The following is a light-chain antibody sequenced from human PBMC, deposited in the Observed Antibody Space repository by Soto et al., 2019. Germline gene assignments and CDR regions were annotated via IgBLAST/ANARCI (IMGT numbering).Light chain of an antibody. V-gene: IGKV3-15*01. CDR3: QQYNYWPTWT. Sequence: EIVITQSPATLSVSPGERATLSCRASQSVNSKLAWYQQKPGRAPRLVIYDASTMASGIPGRFSGSGSGTDFTLTISSLQSEDFAVYYCQQYNYWPTWTFGQGTKVDIK. CDR2: DAS. J-gene: IGKJ1*01. CDR1: QSVNSK.